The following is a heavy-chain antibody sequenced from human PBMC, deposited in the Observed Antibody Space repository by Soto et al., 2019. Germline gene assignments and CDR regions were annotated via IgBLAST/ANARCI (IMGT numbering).Heavy chain of an antibody. CDR2: IYSGGST. J-gene: IGHJ4*02. V-gene: IGHV3-66*04. CDR1: GVTVSSNY. Sequence: EVQLVESGGGLVQPGGSLRLSCAASGVTVSSNYMSWVRQAPGKGLEWVSVIYSGGSTYYADSVKGRFTISRDNSKNTLYRQMNGLRAEDTAVYYCARHGYNYGGGYFDYWGQGTLVTVSS. D-gene: IGHD5-18*01. CDR3: ARHGYNYGGGYFDY.